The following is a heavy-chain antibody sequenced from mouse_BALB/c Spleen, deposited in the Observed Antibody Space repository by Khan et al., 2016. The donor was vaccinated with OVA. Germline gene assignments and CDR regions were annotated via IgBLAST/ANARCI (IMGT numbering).Heavy chain of an antibody. D-gene: IGHD2-14*01. Sequence: VQLKESGPDLVKPGASVKISCKTSGYSFTLYYMTWVKQSHGKSLEWIGRVNPNTGGSDYNQEFKGKAILTVDKSSNTAYMELHSLTSEDSAVYYCARGYDFSAYWGKGTLVTVSA. CDR3: ARGYDFSAY. CDR1: GYSFTLYY. CDR2: VNPNTGGS. V-gene: IGHV1-26*01. J-gene: IGHJ3*01.